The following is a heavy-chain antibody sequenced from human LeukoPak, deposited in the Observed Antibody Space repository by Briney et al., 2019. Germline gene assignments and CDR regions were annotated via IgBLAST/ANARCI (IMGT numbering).Heavy chain of an antibody. CDR1: GYTFTSYD. CDR2: MNPNSGNT. Sequence: ASVKVSCKASGYTFTSYDINWVRQATGQGLEWMGWMNPNSGNTGYAQKFQGRVTMTEDTSTDTAYMELSSLRSEDTAVYYCATLQWLVRNWFDPWGQGTLVTVSS. D-gene: IGHD6-19*01. V-gene: IGHV1-8*01. CDR3: ATLQWLVRNWFDP. J-gene: IGHJ5*02.